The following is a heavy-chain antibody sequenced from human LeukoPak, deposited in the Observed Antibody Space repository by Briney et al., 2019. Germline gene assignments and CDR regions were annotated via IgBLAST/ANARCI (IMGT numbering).Heavy chain of an antibody. CDR1: GYSFTSYW. Sequence: GESLKISCKGSGYSFTSYWIGWVRQMPGKGPEWMGIIYPGDSDTRYSPSFQGQVTISADKSISTAYLQWSSLKASDTAMYYCARQGPGDYYYYYMDVWGKGTTVTVSS. CDR3: ARQGPGDYYYYYMDV. V-gene: IGHV5-51*01. CDR2: IYPGDSDT. J-gene: IGHJ6*03. D-gene: IGHD3-10*01.